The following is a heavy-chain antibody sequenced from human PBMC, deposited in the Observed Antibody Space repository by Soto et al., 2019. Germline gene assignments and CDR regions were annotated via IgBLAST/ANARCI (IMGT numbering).Heavy chain of an antibody. J-gene: IGHJ6*02. CDR3: AKIEYYDILPLASPRHYGMDV. CDR1: GYTFTSYG. V-gene: IGHV1-18*04. Sequence: ASVKVSCKASGYTFTSYGISWVRQAPGQGLEWMGWISAYNGNTNYAQKLQGRVTMTTDTSTSTAYMELRSLRSDDTAVYYCAKIEYYDILPLASPRHYGMDVWGQGTTAPVSS. D-gene: IGHD3-9*01. CDR2: ISAYNGNT.